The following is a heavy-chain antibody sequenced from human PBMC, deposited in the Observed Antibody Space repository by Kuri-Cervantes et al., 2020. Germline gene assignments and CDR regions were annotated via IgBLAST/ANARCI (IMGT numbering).Heavy chain of an antibody. CDR1: GFTFSSYS. J-gene: IGHJ6*03. D-gene: IGHD3-3*01. CDR3: TKDYDFWSGYYYYMDV. Sequence: GGSLRLSCAASGFTFSSYSMNWVRQAPGKGLEWIGFIRSKTFGGTTEYAASVKGRFTISRDDSKSIAYLQMNSLKTEDTAVYYCTKDYDFWSGYYYYMDVWGKGTTVTVSS. CDR2: IRSKTFGGTT. V-gene: IGHV3-49*04.